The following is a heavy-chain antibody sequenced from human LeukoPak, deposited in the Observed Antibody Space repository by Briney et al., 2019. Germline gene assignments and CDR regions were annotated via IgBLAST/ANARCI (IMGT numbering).Heavy chain of an antibody. CDR3: AGAPYGSGSSLDY. J-gene: IGHJ4*02. V-gene: IGHV1-8*03. CDR1: GYTFTSYD. D-gene: IGHD3-10*01. Sequence: ASVKVSCKASGYTFTSYDINWVRQATGQGLEWMGWMNPNSGNTGYAQKFQGRVTITRNTSISTAYMELRSLRSEDTAVYYCAGAPYGSGSSLDYWGQGTLVTVSS. CDR2: MNPNSGNT.